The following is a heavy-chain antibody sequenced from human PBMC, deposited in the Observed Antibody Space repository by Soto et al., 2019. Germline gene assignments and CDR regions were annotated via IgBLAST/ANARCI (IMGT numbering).Heavy chain of an antibody. J-gene: IGHJ6*02. CDR3: RTYCSSTSCSSYYYYGMVV. D-gene: IGHD2-2*01. CDR2: IIPIFGTA. V-gene: IGHV1-69*01. CDR1: GGTFSSYA. Sequence: QVQLVQSGAEVKKPGSSVKVSCKASGGTFSSYAISWVRQAPGQGLEWMGGIIPIFGTANYAQKFQGRVTITADESTSTAYMELSSLRSEDSAVYYCRTYCSSTSCSSYYYYGMVVWGQGTTVTVSS.